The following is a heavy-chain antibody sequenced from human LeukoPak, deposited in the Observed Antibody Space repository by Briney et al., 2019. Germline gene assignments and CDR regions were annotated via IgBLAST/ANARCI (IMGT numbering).Heavy chain of an antibody. D-gene: IGHD2-15*01. CDR3: AREDRFGGVYFDY. CDR2: ISSSGSTI. CDR1: GFTFSDYY. Sequence: PGGSLRLSCAASGFTFSDYYMSWIRQAPGKGLEWVSYISSSGSTIYYTDSVKGRFTISRDNAKNSLYLQMNSLRAEDTAVYYCAREDRFGGVYFDYWGQGTLVTVSS. J-gene: IGHJ4*02. V-gene: IGHV3-11*04.